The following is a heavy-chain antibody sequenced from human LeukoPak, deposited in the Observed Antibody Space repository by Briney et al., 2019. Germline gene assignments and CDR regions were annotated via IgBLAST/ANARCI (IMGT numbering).Heavy chain of an antibody. Sequence: PGGSLRLSCAASGFSFSSYGMHWVRQAPGKGLEWVASLWYDGTNKYYADSVKGRFTISRDNSKNTLYLQMNSLRAEDTAVYYCARARNNYDGSGYSALDYWGQGTLVTVST. V-gene: IGHV3-33*01. D-gene: IGHD3-22*01. CDR2: LWYDGTNK. CDR3: ARARNNYDGSGYSALDY. J-gene: IGHJ4*02. CDR1: GFSFSSYG.